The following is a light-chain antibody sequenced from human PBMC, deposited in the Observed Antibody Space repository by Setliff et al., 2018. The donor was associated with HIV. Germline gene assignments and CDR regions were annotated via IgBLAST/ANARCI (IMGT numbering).Light chain of an antibody. J-gene: IGLJ1*01. V-gene: IGLV3-21*03. CDR1: NLGSKS. CDR2: DDA. Sequence: SYELTQPPSVSVAPGKTARITCEGTNLGSKSVHWYQQEPGQAPVLVVYDDADRPSRIRDRFSGSNSGNTASLTISGLQAEDEADYYCSSYTSSSTRYVFGTGTKVTVL. CDR3: SSYTSSSTRYV.